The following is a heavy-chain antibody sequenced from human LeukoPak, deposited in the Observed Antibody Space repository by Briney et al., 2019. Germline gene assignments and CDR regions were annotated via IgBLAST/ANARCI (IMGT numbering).Heavy chain of an antibody. CDR1: GGSISSSSYY. CDR2: IYYSGST. CDR3: ARQGSGNYLSPVNY. J-gene: IGHJ4*02. Sequence: SETLSLTRTVSGGSISSSSYYWGWIRQPPGKGLEWIGTIYYSGSTYYNPSLKSRVTISVDTSKNQFSLKLSAVTAADTAVYCCARQGSGNYLSPVNYWGQGTLVTVSS. V-gene: IGHV4-39*01. D-gene: IGHD1-26*01.